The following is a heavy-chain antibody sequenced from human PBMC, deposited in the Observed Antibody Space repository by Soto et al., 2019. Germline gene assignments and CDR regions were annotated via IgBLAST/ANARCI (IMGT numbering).Heavy chain of an antibody. CDR3: VRPQSSGWYDS. V-gene: IGHV5-51*01. CDR1: GYSFTSHW. D-gene: IGHD6-19*01. J-gene: IGHJ5*02. Sequence: PXESLNSSWEGSGYSFTSHWISWVRQMPGKGLEWMAIINPGDSDTRYSPSFQGHVTVSVDKSVNIAYLQWSSLKASDTAMYYCVRPQSSGWYDSWGQGTLVTVSS. CDR2: INPGDSDT.